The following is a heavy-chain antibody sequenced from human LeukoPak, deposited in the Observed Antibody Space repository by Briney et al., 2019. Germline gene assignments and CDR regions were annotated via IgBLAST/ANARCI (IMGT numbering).Heavy chain of an antibody. Sequence: GGSLKLSCATSGFTLSGSAIHWVRQASGKGLEWVGRIRSKANSYATTDVASVRGRFSISRDDSKNTAYLQMNSLKTEDTAVYYCTRPSYDSSVSGVVYWGQGTLVTVSS. J-gene: IGHJ4*02. CDR3: TRPSYDSSVSGVVY. V-gene: IGHV3-73*01. D-gene: IGHD3-22*01. CDR1: GFTLSGSA. CDR2: IRSKANSYAT.